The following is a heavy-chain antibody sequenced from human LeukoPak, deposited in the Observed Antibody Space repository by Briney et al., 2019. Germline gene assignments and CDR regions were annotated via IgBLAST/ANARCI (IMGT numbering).Heavy chain of an antibody. J-gene: IGHJ4*02. CDR1: GFIFIDYG. CDR2: ISGSGSST. CDR3: ARGARYSYFDY. D-gene: IGHD1-1*01. V-gene: IGHV3-23*01. Sequence: QAAASLRLSRAASGFIFIDYGMSWVRQAPRKGLAWVSVISGSGSSTYYADSVKGRFTISRDNSKNTLFLQMNSLRAEDTAVYYCARGARYSYFDYWGQGTLVTVSS.